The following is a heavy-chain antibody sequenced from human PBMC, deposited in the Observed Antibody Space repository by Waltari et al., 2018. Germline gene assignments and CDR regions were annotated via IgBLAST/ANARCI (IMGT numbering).Heavy chain of an antibody. CDR2: PYHRGDT. D-gene: IGHD3-9*01. V-gene: IGHV4-38-2*01. CDR1: GIPVNSGFF. J-gene: IGHJ4*02. CDR3: VRRHWEAGYYRDQ. Sequence: QVQLQESGPGLVNPSETLSLTCAVSGIPVNSGFFWGWIRQAPGVGQEGMGSPYHRGDTYNNPSLESRVTISRDTSKNQFSLKVRSVTAADTALYYCVRRHWEAGYYRDQWGPGTLVTVSS.